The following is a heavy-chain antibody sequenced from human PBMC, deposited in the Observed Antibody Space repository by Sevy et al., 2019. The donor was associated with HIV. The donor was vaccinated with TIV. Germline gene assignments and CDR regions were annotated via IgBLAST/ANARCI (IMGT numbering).Heavy chain of an antibody. CDR1: GGSVSSGSYY. D-gene: IGHD3-10*01. V-gene: IGHV4-61*01. CDR2: IYYSGST. CDR3: ARGSDYYGSGSYGTRGGVDF. Sequence: SETLSLTCTVSGGSVSSGSYYWSWIRQPPGKGLVWLGYIYYSGSTNYNPSLKSQVTISVDTYKIQFSLKLSSVTAADTAVYDWARGSDYYGSGSYGTRGGVDFWGQGTLVTVSS. J-gene: IGHJ4*02.